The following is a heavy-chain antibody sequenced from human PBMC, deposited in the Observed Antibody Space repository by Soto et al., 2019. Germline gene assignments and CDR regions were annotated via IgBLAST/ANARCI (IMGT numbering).Heavy chain of an antibody. CDR2: IYWDDDT. CDR1: GFSFSADGVG. CDR3: AHAYGGTSWPNDAFDV. Sequence: HITLKESGPTLVKPTQTLTLTCIFSGFSFSADGVGVGWIRQPPGKTLEWLALIYWDDDTRYRPSLKSRHTINNDTSKNQVVLTMTNMNPLDTATYYCAHAYGGTSWPNDAFDVWGRRRVVTVSS. V-gene: IGHV2-5*02. J-gene: IGHJ3*01. D-gene: IGHD2-2*01.